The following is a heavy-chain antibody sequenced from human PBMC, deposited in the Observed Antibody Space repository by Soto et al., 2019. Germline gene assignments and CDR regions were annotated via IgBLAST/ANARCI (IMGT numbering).Heavy chain of an antibody. V-gene: IGHV3-74*01. CDR1: GFTFSSYW. CDR3: AKDLSPIVVVPAAPAPNDAFDI. Sequence: GGSLRLSCAASGFTFSSYWMHWVRQAPGKGLVWVSRINGDGSSTGYADSVKGRFTISRDNAKNTLYLQMNSLRAEDTAVYYCAKDLSPIVVVPAAPAPNDAFDIWGQGTMVTVSS. J-gene: IGHJ3*02. D-gene: IGHD2-2*01. CDR2: INGDGSST.